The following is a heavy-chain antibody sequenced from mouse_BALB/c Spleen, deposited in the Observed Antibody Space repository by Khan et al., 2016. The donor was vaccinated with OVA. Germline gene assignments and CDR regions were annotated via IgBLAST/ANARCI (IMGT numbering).Heavy chain of an antibody. V-gene: IGHV1-69*02. CDR2: IYPSDSYT. CDR3: SREVRLHYYAMDY. Sequence: QVQLKQSGTELVRPGASVKLSCKASGYTFSNYWINWVKQRPGQGLEWIGNIYPSDSYTNYNQNFKDKATLTVDKSSNTAYMQLSSPTSEDSAVDYCSREVRLHYYAMDYWGQGTSVTVSS. J-gene: IGHJ4*01. D-gene: IGHD2-14*01. CDR1: GYTFSNYW.